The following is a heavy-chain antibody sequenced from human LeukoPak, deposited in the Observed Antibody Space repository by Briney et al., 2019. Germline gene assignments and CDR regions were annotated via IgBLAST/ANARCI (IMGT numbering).Heavy chain of an antibody. D-gene: IGHD2-15*01. CDR2: ISGSGGST. J-gene: IGHJ4*02. CDR1: GFTFSSYG. V-gene: IGHV3-23*01. Sequence: PGGSLRLSCAASGFTFSSYGMSWFRQAPGKGLEWVSAISGSGGSTYYADSVKGRFTISRDNSKNTLYLQMNSLRAEDTAVYYCAKRGTRQLLQKYYFDCWGQGTLVTVSS. CDR3: AKRGTRQLLQKYYFDC.